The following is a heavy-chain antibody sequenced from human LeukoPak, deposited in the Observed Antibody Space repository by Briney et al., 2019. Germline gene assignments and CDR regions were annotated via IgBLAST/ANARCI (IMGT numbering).Heavy chain of an antibody. J-gene: IGHJ4*02. CDR2: IYSRGST. D-gene: IGHD3-10*01. Sequence: SETLSLTCTVSGGSISSGSYYWNWIRQPAGKGLEWIGRIYSRGSTNYNPSLKSRVTISVDTSKNQFSLKLSSVTAADTAVYYCARDYRGSESPSIYWGQGTLVTVSS. CDR3: ARDYRGSESPSIY. V-gene: IGHV4-61*02. CDR1: GGSISSGSYY.